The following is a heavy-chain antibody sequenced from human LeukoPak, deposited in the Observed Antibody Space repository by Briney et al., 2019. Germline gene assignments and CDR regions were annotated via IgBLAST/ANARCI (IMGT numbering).Heavy chain of an antibody. CDR3: ARGGVLRFLEWLKYYYMDV. CDR2: ISYDGSNK. Sequence: GGSLRLSCAASGLTFSSYAMHWVRQAPGKGLEWVAVISYDGSNKYYADSVKGRFTISRDNAKNSLYLQMNSLRAEDTAVYYCARGGVLRFLEWLKYYYMDVWGKGTTVTVSS. CDR1: GLTFSSYA. D-gene: IGHD3-3*01. V-gene: IGHV3-30*04. J-gene: IGHJ6*03.